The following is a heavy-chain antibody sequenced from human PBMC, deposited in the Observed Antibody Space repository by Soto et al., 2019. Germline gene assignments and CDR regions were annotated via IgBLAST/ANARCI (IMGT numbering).Heavy chain of an antibody. Sequence: PSETLSLTCTVSGGSISSSSYYGGWIRQPPGKGLEWIGSIYYSGSTYYNPSLKSRVTISVDTSKNQFSLKLSSVTAADTAVYYCARLSWRGYYPEDFDYWGQGTPGTVSP. CDR1: GGSISSSSYY. J-gene: IGHJ4*02. V-gene: IGHV4-39*01. CDR3: ARLSWRGYYPEDFDY. D-gene: IGHD3-3*01. CDR2: IYYSGST.